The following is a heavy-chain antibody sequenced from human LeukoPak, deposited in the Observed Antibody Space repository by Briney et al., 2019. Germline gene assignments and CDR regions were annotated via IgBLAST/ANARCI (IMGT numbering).Heavy chain of an antibody. CDR2: IYTSGST. CDR1: GGSTSSYY. CDR3: ARDAPNSSSWYFWFDP. Sequence: SETLSLTCTVSGGSTSSYYWSWIRQPAGKGLEWIGRIYTSGSTNYNPSLKSRVTMSVDTSKNQFSLKLSSVTAADTAVYYCARDAPNSSSWYFWFDPWGQGTLVTVSS. V-gene: IGHV4-4*07. D-gene: IGHD6-13*01. J-gene: IGHJ5*02.